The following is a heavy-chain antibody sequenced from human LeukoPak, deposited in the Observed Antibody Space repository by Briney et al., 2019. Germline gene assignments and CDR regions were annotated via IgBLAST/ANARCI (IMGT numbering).Heavy chain of an antibody. CDR1: GGSISSGGYS. V-gene: IGHV4-30-2*01. CDR2: IYHSGST. CDR3: ASAATFDYGDAFDY. J-gene: IGHJ4*02. D-gene: IGHD4-17*01. Sequence: SETLSLTCAVSGGSISSGGYSWSWIRQPPGKGLEWIGYIYHSGSTYYNPPLKSRVTISVDRSKNQFSLKLSSVTAADTAVYYCASAATFDYGDAFDYWGQGTLVTVSS.